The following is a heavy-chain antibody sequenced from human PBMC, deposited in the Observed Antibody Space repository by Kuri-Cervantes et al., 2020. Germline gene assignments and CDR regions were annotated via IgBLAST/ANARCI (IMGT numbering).Heavy chain of an antibody. Sequence: SVKVSCKASGGTFSSYTISWVRQAPGQGLEWMGRIIPILGIANYAQKFQGRVTITADKSTSTAYMELSSLRSEDTAVYYCAITYSGYPRHPYYFDYWGQGTLVTVSS. J-gene: IGHJ4*02. V-gene: IGHV1-69*02. CDR2: IIPILGIA. D-gene: IGHD5-12*01. CDR3: AITYSGYPRHPYYFDY. CDR1: GGTFSSYT.